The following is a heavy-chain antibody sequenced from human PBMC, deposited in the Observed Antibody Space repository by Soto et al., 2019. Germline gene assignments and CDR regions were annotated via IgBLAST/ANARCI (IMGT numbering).Heavy chain of an antibody. V-gene: IGHV3-30-3*01. CDR3: ARDKGRYSSSWYAVKEYFDY. Sequence: QVQLVESGGGVVQPGRSLRLSCAASGFTFSSYAMHWVRQAPGKGLERVAVISYDGSNKYYADSVKGRFTISRDNSKNTLYLQMNSLRAEDTAVYYCARDKGRYSSSWYAVKEYFDYWGQGTLVTVSS. J-gene: IGHJ4*02. D-gene: IGHD6-13*01. CDR1: GFTFSSYA. CDR2: ISYDGSNK.